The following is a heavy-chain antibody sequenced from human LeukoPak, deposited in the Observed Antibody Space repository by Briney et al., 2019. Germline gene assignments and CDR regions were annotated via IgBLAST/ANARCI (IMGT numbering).Heavy chain of an antibody. CDR1: GYTFTSYD. CDR2: VSGYNGNT. V-gene: IGHV1-18*01. J-gene: IGHJ6*02. D-gene: IGHD6-19*01. Sequence: ASVKVSCKASGYTFTSYDINWVRQAPGQGLEWMGWVSGYNGNTNYAQKFQGRVTMTRDTSISIAYMELSRLRSDDTAVYYCARDLGGLGAGTSYYYYGMDVWGQGTTVTVSS. CDR3: ARDLGGLGAGTSYYYYGMDV.